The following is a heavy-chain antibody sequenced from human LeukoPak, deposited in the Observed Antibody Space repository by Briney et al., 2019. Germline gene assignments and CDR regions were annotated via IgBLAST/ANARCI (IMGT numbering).Heavy chain of an antibody. Sequence: GGSLRLSCAASGFTFSSYSMNWVRQAPGKGLEWVSSISSSSSYIYYADSVKGRFTISRDNAKNSLYLQMNSLRAEDTAVYYCAKNGPYSSSLYYFDYWGQGTLVTVSS. D-gene: IGHD2-2*01. CDR3: AKNGPYSSSLYYFDY. CDR1: GFTFSSYS. J-gene: IGHJ4*02. V-gene: IGHV3-21*01. CDR2: ISSSSSYI.